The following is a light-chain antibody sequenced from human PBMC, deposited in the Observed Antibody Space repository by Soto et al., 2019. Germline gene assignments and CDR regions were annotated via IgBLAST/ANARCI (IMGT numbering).Light chain of an antibody. V-gene: IGLV2-8*01. CDR3: SSYAGSNNVV. J-gene: IGLJ2*01. Sequence: QSALTQPPSASGSPGQSVTISCTGTSSDVGAYNYVSWYQQHPGKAPKLMIYEVNKRPSGVPDRFSGSKSGNTASLTVSGLQAEDEADYYCSSYAGSNNVVFGGGTQLTVL. CDR1: SSDVGAYNY. CDR2: EVN.